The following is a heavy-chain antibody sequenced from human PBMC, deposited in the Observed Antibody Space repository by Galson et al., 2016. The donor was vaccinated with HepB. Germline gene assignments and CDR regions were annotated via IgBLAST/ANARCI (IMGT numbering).Heavy chain of an antibody. J-gene: IGHJ6*02. V-gene: IGHV3-23*01. CDR3: AKDRCSSTSCYFDYYYYGMDV. D-gene: IGHD2-2*01. Sequence: SLRLSCAASGFTFSAVAMSWVRQAPGKGLEWVSGISGSGGSTKYADSVKGRFTISRDNSKNTLYLQMNSLRAEDTAVYYCAKDRCSSTSCYFDYYYYGMDVWGQGTTVTVSS. CDR2: ISGSGGST. CDR1: GFTFSAVA.